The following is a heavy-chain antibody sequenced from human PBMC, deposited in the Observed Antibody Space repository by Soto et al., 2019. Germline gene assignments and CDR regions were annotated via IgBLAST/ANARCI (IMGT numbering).Heavy chain of an antibody. CDR1: GYTFTSYG. J-gene: IGHJ4*02. Sequence: QVQLVQSGAEVKKPGASVKVSCKASGYTFTSYGISWVRQAPGQCLEWMGWISAYNGNTNYAQKLQGRVTMTTDTHTSTAEMALGSLRSEYTSVYYCARVAAYSSSWYYHLDYWGQGPLVTVSS. CDR3: ARVAAYSSSWYYHLDY. CDR2: ISAYNGNT. V-gene: IGHV1-18*01. D-gene: IGHD6-13*01.